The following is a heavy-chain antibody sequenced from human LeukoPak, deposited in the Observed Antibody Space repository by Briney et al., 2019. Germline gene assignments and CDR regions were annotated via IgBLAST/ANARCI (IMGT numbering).Heavy chain of an antibody. D-gene: IGHD1-1*01. J-gene: IGHJ5*02. Sequence: SETLSLTCTVSGGSISSYYWSWIRQPPGKGLEWIVHIYGSGSTNYNPSLKSRFTLSVDTSKNQFSLKLSSVTAADTAVYYCAREGTSGTHLNWFDPWGQGTLVTVSS. CDR2: IYGSGST. V-gene: IGHV4-59*01. CDR1: GGSISSYY. CDR3: AREGTSGTHLNWFDP.